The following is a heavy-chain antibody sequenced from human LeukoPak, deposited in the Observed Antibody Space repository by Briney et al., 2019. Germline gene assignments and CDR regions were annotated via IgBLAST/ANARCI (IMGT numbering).Heavy chain of an antibody. CDR3: ARGPYSGDWHFDF. CDR1: GYTFTSYY. D-gene: IGHD6-19*01. J-gene: IGHJ4*02. Sequence: GASVKVSCKASGYTFTSYYMHWVRQAPGQGLEWMGVINPSGGSTSYAQKFQGRVTMTRDTSTSTVSMELSSLRFEDTAVYYCARGPYSGDWHFDFWGQGTLVTVSS. V-gene: IGHV1-46*01. CDR2: INPSGGST.